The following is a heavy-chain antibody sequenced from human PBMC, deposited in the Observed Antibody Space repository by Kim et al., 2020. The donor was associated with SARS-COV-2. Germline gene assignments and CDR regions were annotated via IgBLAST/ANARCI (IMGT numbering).Heavy chain of an antibody. Sequence: ASVKVSCEASGYTFTSYGISWVRQAPGQGLEWMGWISGYKGNTNYTQKLQGRVTMTTDTSTSTAYMELRGLRSDDTAVYYCARVSSGGWDYWGQGTLVTVSS. V-gene: IGHV1-18*04. CDR3: ARVSSGGWDY. CDR1: GYTFTSYG. D-gene: IGHD6-19*01. J-gene: IGHJ4*02. CDR2: ISGYKGNT.